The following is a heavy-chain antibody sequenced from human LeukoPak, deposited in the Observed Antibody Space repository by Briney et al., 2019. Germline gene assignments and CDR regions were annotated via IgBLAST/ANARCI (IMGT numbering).Heavy chain of an antibody. CDR1: GFTFSGYS. Sequence: GGSLRLSCAASGFTFSGYSMNWVRQAPGKGLEWVSSLSSSSSYISYADSVKGRFTISRDNAKNSLFLQMNSLRAEDTAVYYCARDGDYYDSSGYYYGHWGQGTLVTVSS. CDR2: LSSSSSYI. V-gene: IGHV3-21*01. D-gene: IGHD3-22*01. J-gene: IGHJ4*02. CDR3: ARDGDYYDSSGYYYGH.